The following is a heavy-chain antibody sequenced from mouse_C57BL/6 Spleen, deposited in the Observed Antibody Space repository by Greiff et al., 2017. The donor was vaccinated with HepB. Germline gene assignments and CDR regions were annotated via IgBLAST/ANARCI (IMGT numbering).Heavy chain of an antibody. J-gene: IGHJ4*01. D-gene: IGHD4-1*01. CDR3: AKNWDGNYAMDY. CDR2: IYPGDGDT. Sequence: QVQLQQSGAELVKPGASVKISCKASGYAFSSYWMNWVKQRPGKGLEWIGQIYPGDGDTNYNGKFKGKATLTADKASSTAYMQLSSLTSEDSAVYFCAKNWDGNYAMDYWGQGTSVTVSS. CDR1: GYAFSSYW. V-gene: IGHV1-80*01.